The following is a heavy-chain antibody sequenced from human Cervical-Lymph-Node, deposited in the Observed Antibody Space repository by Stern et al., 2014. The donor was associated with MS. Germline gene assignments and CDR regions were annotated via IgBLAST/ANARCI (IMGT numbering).Heavy chain of an antibody. CDR2: ISWNSANF. D-gene: IGHD6-6*01. J-gene: IGHJ4*01. CDR1: GFTFDYHA. Sequence: EVHLVEAGGGLVQPVRSLRLSCAASGFTFDYHAMHWVRQGPAKVLEWVSVISWNSANFAYADSVKVRFTISRDNANKSLYLQMNSLGAEDTALYYCVKDVDSSVAVSFDYWGHGTLVTVSS. CDR3: VKDVDSSVAVSFDY. V-gene: IGHV3-9*01.